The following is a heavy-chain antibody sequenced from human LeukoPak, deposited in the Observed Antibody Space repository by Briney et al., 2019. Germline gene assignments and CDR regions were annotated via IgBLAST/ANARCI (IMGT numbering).Heavy chain of an antibody. Sequence: SVKVSCKASGGTFSSYAISWVRQAPGQGLEWMGRIIPILGIANYAQKFQGRVTITADKSTSTAYMELSSLRSEDTAVYYCARDPRKSPLSGYYYYYYGMDVWGQGTTVTVSS. CDR3: ARDPRKSPLSGYYYYYYGMDV. J-gene: IGHJ6*02. V-gene: IGHV1-69*04. D-gene: IGHD7-27*01. CDR1: GGTFSSYA. CDR2: IIPILGIA.